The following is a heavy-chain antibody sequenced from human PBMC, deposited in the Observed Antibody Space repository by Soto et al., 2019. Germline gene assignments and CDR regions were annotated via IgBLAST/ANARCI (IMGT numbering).Heavy chain of an antibody. D-gene: IGHD2-8*01. V-gene: IGHV3-21*01. J-gene: IGHJ4*02. CDR3: AKDSVQKATFDY. CDR2: ISSNSAYI. Sequence: GGSLRLSCAASGFTFRSFTMNWVRQAPGKGLEWVSTISSNSAYIYYTDALRGRFTISRDNAKNSLYLQMNSLRSEDTALYYCAKDSVQKATFDYWGQGTLVTVSS. CDR1: GFTFRSFT.